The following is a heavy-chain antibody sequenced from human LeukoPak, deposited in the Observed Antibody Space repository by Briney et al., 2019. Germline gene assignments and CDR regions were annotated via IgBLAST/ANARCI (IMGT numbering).Heavy chain of an antibody. CDR1: GFTFSTYT. CDR3: ARDILAEYGMDV. V-gene: IGHV3-21*01. J-gene: IGHJ6*02. CDR2: ISGSSSYI. Sequence: GGSLRLSCAASGFTFSTYTMNWVRQAPGKGLEWVSSISGSSSYIYYADSVKGRFTISRDNAKNSLYLQMNSLRAQDTAVYYCARDILAEYGMDVWGQGTTVTVSS. D-gene: IGHD3-9*01.